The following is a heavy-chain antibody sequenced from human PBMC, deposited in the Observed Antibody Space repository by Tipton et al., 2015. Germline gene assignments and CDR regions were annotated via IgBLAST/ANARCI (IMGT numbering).Heavy chain of an antibody. J-gene: IGHJ6*04. CDR2: IRYSGGT. D-gene: IGHD1-1*01. Sequence: TLSLTCTVSGTSLSGFYWTWIRQPPGKGLEWIGYIRYSGGTNYKPSLRGRVSSSLDMSKNQFSLKLRSVTAADTPMYFCARENAYYFGMDVWGEGTTVTVSS. V-gene: IGHV4-59*01. CDR3: ARENAYYFGMDV. CDR1: GTSLSGFY.